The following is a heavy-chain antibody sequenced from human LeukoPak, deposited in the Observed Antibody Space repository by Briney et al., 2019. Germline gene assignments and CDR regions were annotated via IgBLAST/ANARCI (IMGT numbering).Heavy chain of an antibody. Sequence: SETLSLTCTVSGGSISSGSYYWSWIRQPAGKGLEWIGRIYTSGSTNYNPSLKSRVTMSVDTSKNQFSLKLSSVTAADTAVYYCASQDCSSTSCYYYYYMDVWGKGTTVTISS. D-gene: IGHD2-2*01. CDR1: GGSISSGSYY. CDR3: ASQDCSSTSCYYYYYMDV. CDR2: IYTSGST. J-gene: IGHJ6*03. V-gene: IGHV4-61*02.